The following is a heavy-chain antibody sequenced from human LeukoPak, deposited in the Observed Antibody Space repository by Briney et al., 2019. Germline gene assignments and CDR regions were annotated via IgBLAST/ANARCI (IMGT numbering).Heavy chain of an antibody. Sequence: SETLSLTCAVSSYSISSVYDWGWIGQPPGKGLEWIGRIYHRGSTYYNQSLKSRVTISVDTSKNQFSMTLSSVIAADTAAYYCARDGGYCSGVTCYPFLDYWGQGTLVTVSS. CDR1: SYSISSVYD. D-gene: IGHD2-15*01. CDR2: IYHRGST. J-gene: IGHJ4*02. CDR3: ARDGGYCSGVTCYPFLDY. V-gene: IGHV4-38-2*01.